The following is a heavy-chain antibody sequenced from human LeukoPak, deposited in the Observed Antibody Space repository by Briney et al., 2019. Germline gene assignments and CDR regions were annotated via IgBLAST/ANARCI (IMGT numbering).Heavy chain of an antibody. Sequence: PSETLFLTCTVSGGSISSHYWSWIRQPPGKGLEWIGYIHYIGTTNYNPSLKSRVTISVDTSKNQFSLKLISVTAADTAVYYCARSAYFGSAFDYWGQGNLVTVSS. CDR3: ARSAYFGSAFDY. CDR2: IHYIGTT. CDR1: GGSISSHY. V-gene: IGHV4-59*11. J-gene: IGHJ4*02. D-gene: IGHD3-10*01.